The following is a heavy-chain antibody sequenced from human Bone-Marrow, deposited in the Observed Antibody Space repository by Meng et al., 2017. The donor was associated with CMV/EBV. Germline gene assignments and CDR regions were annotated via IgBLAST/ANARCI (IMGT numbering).Heavy chain of an antibody. D-gene: IGHD1-26*01. V-gene: IGHV1-69*05. Sequence: SVKVSCKASGGTFSSYAISWVRQAPGQGLEWMGGMIPIFGTANYAQKFQGRVTITTDESTSTAYMELSSLRSEDTAAYYCARVPGSWGSPVGYYYGMDVWGQGTTVTVSS. CDR3: ARVPGSWGSPVGYYYGMDV. J-gene: IGHJ6*02. CDR2: MIPIFGTA. CDR1: GGTFSSYA.